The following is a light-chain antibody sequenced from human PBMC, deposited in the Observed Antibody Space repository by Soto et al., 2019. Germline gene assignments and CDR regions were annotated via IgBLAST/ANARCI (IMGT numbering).Light chain of an antibody. Sequence: DIQMTQSPSSLSASVGDRVTITCQASQDISNYLNWYQQKPGKAPKLLIYDASNLETGVPSRFSGSGSGTDITFTISSLQPEDIATYYCQQYDNLPLTFGPGTKVEIK. J-gene: IGKJ3*01. CDR2: DAS. V-gene: IGKV1-33*01. CDR3: QQYDNLPLT. CDR1: QDISNY.